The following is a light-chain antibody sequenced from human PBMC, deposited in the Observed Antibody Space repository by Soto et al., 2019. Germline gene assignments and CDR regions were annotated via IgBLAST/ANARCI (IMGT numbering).Light chain of an antibody. V-gene: IGKV3-20*01. J-gene: IGKJ1*01. CDR1: QSLSSAF. Sequence: DIVLTQSPGTLSLSPGQRATLSCRASQSLSSAFLAWYQQKPGQAPRLLIYSASSRATGVPAMFSGSGSGTDFTLTISSLEPEDFAVYYCQQCGSSPETFGQGTKVDIK. CDR2: SAS. CDR3: QQCGSSPET.